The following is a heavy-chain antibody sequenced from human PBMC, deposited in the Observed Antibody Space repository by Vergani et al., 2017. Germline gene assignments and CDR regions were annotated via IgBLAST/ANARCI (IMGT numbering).Heavy chain of an antibody. CDR1: GFTFSSYG. CDR2: IRYDGSNK. J-gene: IGHJ3*02. V-gene: IGHV3-30*02. CDR3: AKDKPHYYDSSGYHDAFDI. D-gene: IGHD3-22*01. Sequence: VQLVESGGGVVQPGGSLRLSCAASGFTFSSYGMHWVRQAPGKGLEWVAFIRYDGSNKYYADSVKGRFTISRDNSKNTLYLQMNSLRAEDTAVYYCAKDKPHYYDSSGYHDAFDIWGQGTMVTVSS.